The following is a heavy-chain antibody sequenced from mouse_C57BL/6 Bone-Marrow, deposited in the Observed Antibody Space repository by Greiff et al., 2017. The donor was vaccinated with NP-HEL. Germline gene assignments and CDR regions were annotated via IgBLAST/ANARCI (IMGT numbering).Heavy chain of an antibody. CDR2: IYPRSGNT. D-gene: IGHD1-1*01. V-gene: IGHV1-81*01. CDR3: ARGYYGSRPHWYFDV. Sequence: VKLMESGAELARPGASVKLSCKASGYTFTSYGISWVKQRTGQGLEWIGEIYPRSGNTYYNEQFKGKATLTADKSSSTAYMELRSLTSEDSAVYFCARGYYGSRPHWYFDVWGTGTTVTVSS. CDR1: GYTFTSYG. J-gene: IGHJ1*03.